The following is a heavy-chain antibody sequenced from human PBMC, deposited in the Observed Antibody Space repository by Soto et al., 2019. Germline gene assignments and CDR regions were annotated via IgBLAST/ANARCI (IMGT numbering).Heavy chain of an antibody. J-gene: IGHJ6*02. CDR2: INPNSGGT. D-gene: IGHD3-3*01. CDR1: GYTFTGYY. V-gene: IGHV1-2*04. CDR3: ARGVRRKYDFWSGMRSDYYYGMDV. Sequence: ASVKVSCKASGYTFTGYYMHWVRQAPGQGLEWMGWINPNSGGTNYAQKFQGWVTMTRDTSISTAYMELSRLRSDDTAVYYCARGVRRKYDFWSGMRSDYYYGMDVWGQGTTVTVSS.